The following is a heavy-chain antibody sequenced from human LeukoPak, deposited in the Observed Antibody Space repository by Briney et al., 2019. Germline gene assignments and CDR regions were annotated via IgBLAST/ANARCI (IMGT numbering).Heavy chain of an antibody. J-gene: IGHJ4*02. CDR2: ITGNGVTT. V-gene: IGHV3-23*01. D-gene: IGHD3-10*01. CDR3: GRGRLYGSGTYYVFDY. Sequence: GGTLSLSWEASESTFSSYGMGWVGKAPGPGRNWFQIITGNGVTTYYADSVKGRFTISRDNSKNTVYVQMNSLRDEDTAVYYCGRGRLYGSGTYYVFDYWGRGTLVTVSS. CDR1: ESTFSSYG.